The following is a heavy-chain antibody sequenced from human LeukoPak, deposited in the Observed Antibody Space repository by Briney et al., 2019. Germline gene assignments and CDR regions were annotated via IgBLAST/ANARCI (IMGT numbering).Heavy chain of an antibody. CDR1: GYTFTSYG. J-gene: IGHJ4*02. CDR2: ISAYNGNT. Sequence: ASVKVSCKACGYTFTSYGISWVRQAPGQGLEWMGWISAYNGNTNYAQKLQGRVTMTTDTSTSTAYMELRSLRSDDTAVYYCARGRVTYYYDSSGYYYFDYWGQGTLVTVSS. D-gene: IGHD3-22*01. V-gene: IGHV1-18*01. CDR3: ARGRVTYYYDSSGYYYFDY.